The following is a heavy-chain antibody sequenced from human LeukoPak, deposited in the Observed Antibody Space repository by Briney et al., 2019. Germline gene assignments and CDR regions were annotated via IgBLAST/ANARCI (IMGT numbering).Heavy chain of an antibody. V-gene: IGHV3-23*01. J-gene: IGHJ6*02. Sequence: PGGSLRLSCAASGFTFSSYAMSWVRQAPGKGLEWVSAISGSGGSTYYADSVKGRFTISRDNSKNTLYLQMNSLRAEDTAVYYCAKGSAMDLYYYYGMDVWGQGTTVTVS. CDR1: GFTFSSYA. CDR3: AKGSAMDLYYYYGMDV. CDR2: ISGSGGST. D-gene: IGHD2-2*01.